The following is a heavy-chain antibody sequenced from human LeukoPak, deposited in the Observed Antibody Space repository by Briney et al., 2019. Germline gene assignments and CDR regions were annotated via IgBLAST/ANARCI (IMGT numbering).Heavy chain of an antibody. CDR3: TTAPSIVVVPAATP. D-gene: IGHD2-2*01. Sequence: GGSLRLSCAASGFTFSNAWMSWVRQAPGKGLEWVGRIKSKTDGGTTDYAAPVKGRFTISRDDSKNTLYLQMNSLKTEDTAVYYCTTAPSIVVVPAATPWGQGTLVTVSS. V-gene: IGHV3-15*01. CDR2: IKSKTDGGTT. CDR1: GFTFSNAW. J-gene: IGHJ5*02.